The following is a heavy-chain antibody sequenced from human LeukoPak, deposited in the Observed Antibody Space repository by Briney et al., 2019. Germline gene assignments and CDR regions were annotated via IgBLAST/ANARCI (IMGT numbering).Heavy chain of an antibody. Sequence: ASVKVSCKASGYTFTSYYMHWVRQAPGQGLEWMGWINPNSGGTNYAQKFQGRVTMTRDTSISTAYMELSRLRSDDTAVYYCARGPLRSVVAATGVDYWGQGTLVTVSS. CDR3: ARGPLRSVVAATGVDY. V-gene: IGHV1-2*02. J-gene: IGHJ4*02. D-gene: IGHD2-15*01. CDR1: GYTFTSYY. CDR2: INPNSGGT.